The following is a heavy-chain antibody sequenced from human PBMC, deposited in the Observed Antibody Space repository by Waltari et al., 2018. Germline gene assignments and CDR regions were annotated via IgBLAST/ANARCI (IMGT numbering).Heavy chain of an antibody. CDR2: IYPGDSAT. V-gene: IGHV5-51*01. J-gene: IGHJ4*02. D-gene: IGHD6-13*01. CDR3: ASTRSSTFDY. Sequence: EVQLVQSGAEVKKPGESLKISCKGSGYSFTSYWIGWVRQMPGKGLEWLGIIYPGDSATRYSPAFQGKVTTSADKSISTAYLQWSSLKASDTAMYDWASTRSSTFDYWGQGTLVTVSS. CDR1: GYSFTSYW.